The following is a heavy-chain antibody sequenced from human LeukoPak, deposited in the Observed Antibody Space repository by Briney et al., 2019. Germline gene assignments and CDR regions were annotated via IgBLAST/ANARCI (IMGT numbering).Heavy chain of an antibody. J-gene: IGHJ5*02. D-gene: IGHD1/OR15-1a*01. CDR1: GRTFRSYA. CDR2: IMPILGIA. V-gene: IGHV1-69*04. CDR3: ARVLFKSNPTSNWFDP. Sequence: SVKVSCQAAGRTFRSYAISWVRQAHGHGLEWMGRIMPILGIANYAQKFQSRVTITADKSTGTANMELSSLGSEDTAVYYCARVLFKSNPTSNWFDPWGQGTLVTVSS.